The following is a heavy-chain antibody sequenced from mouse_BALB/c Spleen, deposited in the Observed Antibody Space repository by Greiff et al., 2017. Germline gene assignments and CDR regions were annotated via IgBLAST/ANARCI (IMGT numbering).Heavy chain of an antibody. V-gene: IGHV1-69*02. D-gene: IGHD1-2*01. J-gene: IGHJ2*01. CDR1: GYTFTSYW. CDR2: IYPSDSYT. CDR3: TRGGLLRLQNYFDY. Sequence: QVHVKQPGAELVRPGASVKLSCKASGYTFTSYWINWVKQRPGQGLEWIGNIYPSDSYTNYNQKFKDKATLTVDKSSSTAYMQLSSPTSEDSAVYYCTRGGLLRLQNYFDYWGQGTTLTVSS.